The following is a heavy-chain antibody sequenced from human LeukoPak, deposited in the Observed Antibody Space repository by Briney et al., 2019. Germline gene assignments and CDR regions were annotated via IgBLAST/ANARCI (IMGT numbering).Heavy chain of an antibody. J-gene: IGHJ4*02. D-gene: IGHD1-26*01. CDR3: AKDASGSYIGNYYFGY. Sequence: GGSLRLSCAASGFTFSSYEMNWVRQAPGKGREWVSYISSSGSTIYYADSVKGRFTISRDNSKNTLYLQMNSLRAEDTAVYYCAKDASGSYIGNYYFGYWGQGTLVTVSS. CDR2: ISSSGSTI. CDR1: GFTFSSYE. V-gene: IGHV3-48*03.